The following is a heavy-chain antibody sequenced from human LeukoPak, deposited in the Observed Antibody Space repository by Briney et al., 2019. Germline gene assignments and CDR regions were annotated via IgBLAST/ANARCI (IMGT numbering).Heavy chain of an antibody. D-gene: IGHD6-13*01. V-gene: IGHV3-33*01. J-gene: IGHJ3*02. CDR1: GFTFSSYG. CDR3: ARDSSSSWYEGDAFDI. Sequence: GGSLRLSCAASGFTFSSYGMHWVRQAPGKGLEWVAVIWYDGSNKYYADSVKGPFTISRDNSKNTLYLQMNSLRAEDTAVYYCARDSSSSWYEGDAFDIWGQGTMVTVSS. CDR2: IWYDGSNK.